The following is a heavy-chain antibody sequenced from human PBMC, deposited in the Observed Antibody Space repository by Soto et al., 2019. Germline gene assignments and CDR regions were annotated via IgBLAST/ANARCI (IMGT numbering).Heavy chain of an antibody. CDR3: ARHNYGSGSTYFDY. CDR2: INHSGST. CDR1: GGSFSGYY. Sequence: SETLSLTCAVYGGSFSGYYWSWIRQPPGKGLEWIGEINHSGSTNYNPSLKSRVTISVDTSKNQFSLKLSSVTAADTAVYYCARHNYGSGSTYFDYWGQGTLVTVSS. D-gene: IGHD3-10*01. J-gene: IGHJ4*02. V-gene: IGHV4-34*01.